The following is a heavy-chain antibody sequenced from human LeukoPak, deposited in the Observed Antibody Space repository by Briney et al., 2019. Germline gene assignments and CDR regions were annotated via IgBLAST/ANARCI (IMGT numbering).Heavy chain of an antibody. Sequence: ASVTVSCKASGYTFTSYDINWVRQAPGQGLEWMGWMNPNSGNTGYAQNFQGRVTMTRNPSISTAYMELSSLRSEDTAVYYCARSRNYYDSSGFLTPDAFDIWGQGTMVTVSS. J-gene: IGHJ3*02. V-gene: IGHV1-8*01. CDR3: ARSRNYYDSSGFLTPDAFDI. CDR1: GYTFTSYD. CDR2: MNPNSGNT. D-gene: IGHD3-22*01.